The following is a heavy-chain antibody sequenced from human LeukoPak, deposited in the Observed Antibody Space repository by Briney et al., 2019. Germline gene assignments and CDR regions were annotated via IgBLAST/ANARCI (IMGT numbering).Heavy chain of an antibody. CDR1: GFTFSIYS. V-gene: IGHV3-21*01. D-gene: IGHD3-16*01. Sequence: GGSLRLSCAASGFTFSIYSLSWVRQAPGKGLEWCSSISSSSTFISYGDSVKGRFTISRDNANNSLFLQMDSLRADDTAVYYCARYDYVWGGPYYFDYWGQGTLVTVSS. CDR3: ARYDYVWGGPYYFDY. CDR2: ISSSSTFI. J-gene: IGHJ4*02.